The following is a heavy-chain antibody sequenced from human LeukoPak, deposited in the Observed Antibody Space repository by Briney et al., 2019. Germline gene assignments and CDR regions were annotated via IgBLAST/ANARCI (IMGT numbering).Heavy chain of an antibody. Sequence: PGGSLRLSCAASGFTFSDYYMSWIRQAPGKGLEWIGSIYYSGSTYYNPSLKSRVTISVDTSKNQFSLKLSSVTAADTAVYYCARWAGVGAFDYWGQGTLVTVSS. CDR2: IYYSGST. CDR3: ARWAGVGAFDY. CDR1: GFTFSDYY. D-gene: IGHD1-26*01. V-gene: IGHV4-38-2*01. J-gene: IGHJ4*02.